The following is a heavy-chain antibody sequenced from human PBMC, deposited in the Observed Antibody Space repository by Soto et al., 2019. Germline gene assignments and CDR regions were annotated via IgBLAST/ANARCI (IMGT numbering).Heavy chain of an antibody. V-gene: IGHV3-21*01. CDR3: ARTPVAARAFDI. Sequence: PGGSLRLSCAASGFTFSSYSMNWVRQAPGKGLEWVSSISSSSSYIYYADSVKGRFTISRDNAKNSLYLQMNSLRAEDTAVYYCARTPVAARAFDIWGQGTMVTVSS. J-gene: IGHJ3*02. CDR1: GFTFSSYS. CDR2: ISSSSSYI. D-gene: IGHD2-15*01.